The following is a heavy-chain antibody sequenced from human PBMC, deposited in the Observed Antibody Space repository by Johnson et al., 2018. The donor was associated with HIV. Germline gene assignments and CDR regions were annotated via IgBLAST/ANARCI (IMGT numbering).Heavy chain of an antibody. J-gene: IGHJ3*02. D-gene: IGHD1-7*01. CDR2: ISGSGGST. CDR1: GFTFSSYA. V-gene: IGHV3-23*04. Sequence: VQLVESGGGLVQPGGSLRLSCAASGFTFSSYAMSWVRQAPGKGLEWVSAISGSGGSTYYADSVKGRFTISRDNSKNTLYLQMNSLRAEDTAVYYFAKGEEGELELPVAFDIWGQGTMVTVSS. CDR3: AKGEEGELELPVAFDI.